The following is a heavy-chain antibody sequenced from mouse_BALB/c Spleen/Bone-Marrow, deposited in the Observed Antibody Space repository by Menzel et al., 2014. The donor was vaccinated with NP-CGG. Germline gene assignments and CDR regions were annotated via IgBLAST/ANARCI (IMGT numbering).Heavy chain of an antibody. CDR2: IHPGDGDT. D-gene: IGHD2-1*01. J-gene: IGHJ2*01. V-gene: IGHV1-80*01. CDR3: ARVCYGNLDY. CDR1: GYTFTNFW. Sequence: VQLVESGAELERPGSSVKISCKASGYTFTNFWMNWVKQRPGKGLEWIGQIHPGDGDTNNNGKFKGKATLTTDKSSSTAYMQLSSLSSEDSAVYFCARVCYGNLDYWGQGTTLTVSS.